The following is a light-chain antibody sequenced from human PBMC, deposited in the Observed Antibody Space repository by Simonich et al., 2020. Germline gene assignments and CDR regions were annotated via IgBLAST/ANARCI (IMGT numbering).Light chain of an antibody. CDR3: SSYTSSSTLV. CDR1: SSDVGGYNY. Sequence: QSVLTQPASVSGSPGQSITISCTGTSSDVGGYNYVSWYQQHPGKAPKLMIYDVRKRPSGVSNRFSGSKSGNTASLTISGLQAEDEADYYCSSYTSSSTLVFGGGTKLTVL. CDR2: DVR. J-gene: IGLJ3*02. V-gene: IGLV2-14*01.